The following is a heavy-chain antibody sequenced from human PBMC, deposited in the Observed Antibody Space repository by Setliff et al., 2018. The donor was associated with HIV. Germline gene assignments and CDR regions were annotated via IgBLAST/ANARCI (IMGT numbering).Heavy chain of an antibody. CDR2: IYNSAST. V-gene: IGHV4-39*02. Sequence: SETLSLTCTVSGASINSGYDYWVWIRQPPGKGLQWIGSIYNSASTYYSPSLKRRVIMSVDASKNRFSLRLSSVSAADTAVYYCARTSYNFWGGPDSWGQGTLVTVS. CDR1: GASINSGYDY. D-gene: IGHD3-3*01. CDR3: ARTSYNFWGGPDS. J-gene: IGHJ4*02.